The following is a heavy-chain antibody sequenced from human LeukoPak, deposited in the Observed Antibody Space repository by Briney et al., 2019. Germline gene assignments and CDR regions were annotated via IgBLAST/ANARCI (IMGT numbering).Heavy chain of an antibody. Sequence: GGSLRLSCAASGFTFSNAWMNWVRRAPGQGLEWVAAISNNGANKHYAVSVKGRFTISRDNSNNTLYLQLSSLRVEDTAEYFCARGGNYFSAWGQGTQVTVSS. D-gene: IGHD5-24*01. CDR1: GFTFSNAW. J-gene: IGHJ5*02. CDR2: ISNNGANK. V-gene: IGHV3-30-3*01. CDR3: ARGGNYFSA.